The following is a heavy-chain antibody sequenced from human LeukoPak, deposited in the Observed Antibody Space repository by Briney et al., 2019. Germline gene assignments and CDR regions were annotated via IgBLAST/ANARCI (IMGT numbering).Heavy chain of an antibody. V-gene: IGHV1-2*02. J-gene: IGHJ4*02. Sequence: GASVKVSCKASGYTFTGYYMHWVRQAPGQGLEWMGWINPNSGGTNYAQKFQGRVTVTRDTSISTAYMELSRLRSDDTAVYYCARQYYYGSGAPDYWGQGTLVTVSS. D-gene: IGHD3-10*01. CDR2: INPNSGGT. CDR3: ARQYYYGSGAPDY. CDR1: GYTFTGYY.